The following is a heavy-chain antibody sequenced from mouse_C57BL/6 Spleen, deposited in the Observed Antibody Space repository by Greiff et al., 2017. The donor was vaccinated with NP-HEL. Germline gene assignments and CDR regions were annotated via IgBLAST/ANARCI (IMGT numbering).Heavy chain of an antibody. Sequence: VQLQQSGAELVRPGASVKLSCKASGYTFTDYYINWVKQRPGQGLEWIARIYPGSGNTYYNEKFKGKATLTAEKSSSTAYMQLSSLTSEDSAVYFCARGGLYYGSSYVGWYFDVWGTGTTVTVSS. J-gene: IGHJ1*03. V-gene: IGHV1-76*01. D-gene: IGHD1-1*01. CDR3: ARGGLYYGSSYVGWYFDV. CDR2: IYPGSGNT. CDR1: GYTFTDYY.